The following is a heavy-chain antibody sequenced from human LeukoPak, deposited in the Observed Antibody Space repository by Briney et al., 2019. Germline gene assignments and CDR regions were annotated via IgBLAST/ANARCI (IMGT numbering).Heavy chain of an antibody. CDR2: IYYSGST. CDR1: GGSISSYY. J-gene: IGHJ6*02. V-gene: IGHV4-59*12. Sequence: PSETLSLTCTVSGGSISSYYWSWIRQPPGKGLEWIGHIYYSGSTNYNPSLKSRVTISVDTSKNQFSLELSSVTAADTAVYYCARDYYYGMDVWGQGTTVTVSS. CDR3: ARDYYYGMDV.